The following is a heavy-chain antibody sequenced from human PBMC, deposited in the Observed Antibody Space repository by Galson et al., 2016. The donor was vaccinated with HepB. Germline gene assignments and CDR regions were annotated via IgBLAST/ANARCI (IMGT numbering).Heavy chain of an antibody. CDR1: GGSFSGYY. D-gene: IGHD2-2*01. J-gene: IGHJ5*02. CDR2: INHSGST. Sequence: LSLTCAVYGGSFSGYYWTWIRQPPGKGLEWIGEINHSGSTNYNPSLKSRVTISVDTSKNQFSLKLSSVTAADTAVYYCARATIVLVPANTCGWFDPWGQGTLVTVSS. V-gene: IGHV4-34*01. CDR3: ARATIVLVPANTCGWFDP.